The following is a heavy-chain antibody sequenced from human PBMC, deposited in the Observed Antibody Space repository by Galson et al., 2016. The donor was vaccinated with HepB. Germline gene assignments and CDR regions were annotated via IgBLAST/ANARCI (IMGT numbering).Heavy chain of an antibody. CDR3: ARVRLRLWEWLPQDDWYFDL. D-gene: IGHD3-3*01. Sequence: SLRLSCAGSGFTFSNYSMNWVRQAPGKGLEWVSAISSSSSNTYYADSVQGRFTISRDNAKNSLYLQMNSLRDEDTAVYYCARVRLRLWEWLPQDDWYFDLWGRGTLVTVSS. V-gene: IGHV3-48*02. CDR1: GFTFSNYS. CDR2: ISSSSSNT. J-gene: IGHJ2*01.